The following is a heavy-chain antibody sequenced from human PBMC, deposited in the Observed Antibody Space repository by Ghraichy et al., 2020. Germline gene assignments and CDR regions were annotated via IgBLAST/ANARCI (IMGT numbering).Heavy chain of an antibody. CDR3: ARQNVYPYYYGMDV. D-gene: IGHD3-10*02. CDR1: GGSISSSSYF. V-gene: IGHV4-39*01. Sequence: SETLSLTCTVSGGSISSSSYFWGWIRQPPGKGLEWIGSIYYSGSTYYNPSLKSRVTISVDTSKNQFSLKLNSVTAADTAVYYCARQNVYPYYYGMDVWGQGTTVTVSS. J-gene: IGHJ6*02. CDR2: IYYSGST.